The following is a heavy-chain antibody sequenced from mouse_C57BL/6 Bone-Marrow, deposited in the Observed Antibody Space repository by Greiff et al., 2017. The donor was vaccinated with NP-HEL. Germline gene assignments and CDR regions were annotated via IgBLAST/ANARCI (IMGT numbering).Heavy chain of an antibody. Sequence: QVQLQQSGAELARPGASVKLSCKASGYTFTSYGISWVKQSTGQGLEWIGEIYPRSGNTYYNEKFKGKATLTADKSSSTAYMELRSLTSEDSAVYFCANLPGYWYFDVWGTGTTVTVSS. CDR1: GYTFTSYG. V-gene: IGHV1-81*01. CDR2: IYPRSGNT. J-gene: IGHJ1*03. CDR3: ANLPGYWYFDV.